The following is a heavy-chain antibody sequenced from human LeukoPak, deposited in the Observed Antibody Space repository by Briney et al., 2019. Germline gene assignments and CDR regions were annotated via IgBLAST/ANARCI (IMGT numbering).Heavy chain of an antibody. V-gene: IGHV3-30*18. CDR2: ISYDGSNK. D-gene: IGHD1-26*01. CDR1: GFTFSSYG. Sequence: PGGSLRLSCTASGFTFSSYGMHWVRQAPGKGLDWVAVISYDGSNKYYADSVKGRFTISRDNSKNTLYLQMNSLRAEDTAVYYCAKAGRSGSLHYWGQGTLVTVSS. J-gene: IGHJ4*02. CDR3: AKAGRSGSLHY.